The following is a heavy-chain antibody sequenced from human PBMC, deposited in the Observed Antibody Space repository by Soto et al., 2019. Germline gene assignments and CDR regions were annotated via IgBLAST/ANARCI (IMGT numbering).Heavy chain of an antibody. Sequence: QVQLQESGPGLVKPSQTLSLTCTVSGGSISDGYYWTWIRQHPGKGLESIGSISASGSTSYNPSLKSRLTVTVDKSKNQFSLNLRSVTAADTAVYYCARRDRSGFSYWLDTWGQGTLVTVSS. CDR2: ISASGST. D-gene: IGHD3-22*01. V-gene: IGHV4-31*03. J-gene: IGHJ5*02. CDR1: GGSISDGYY. CDR3: ARRDRSGFSYWLDT.